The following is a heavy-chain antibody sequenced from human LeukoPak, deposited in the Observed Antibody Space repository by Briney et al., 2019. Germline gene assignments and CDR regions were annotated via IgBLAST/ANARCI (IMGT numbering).Heavy chain of an antibody. CDR2: INWDGGST. Sequence: GGSLRLSCAASGFNFEDYTMHWVRQTPGKGLEWVSLINWDGGSTYYADSVKGRFAISRDNNKNSLYLQMTSLRTEDTALYYCTKGSNTWPSLFDYWGQRTLVTVSS. CDR1: GFNFEDYT. CDR3: TKGSNTWPSLFDY. D-gene: IGHD2-2*02. V-gene: IGHV3-43*01. J-gene: IGHJ4*02.